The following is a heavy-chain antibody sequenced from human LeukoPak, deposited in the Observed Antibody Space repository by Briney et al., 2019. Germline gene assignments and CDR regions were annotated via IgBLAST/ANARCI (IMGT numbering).Heavy chain of an antibody. CDR1: GFTFSSYS. Sequence: GGSLRLSCEASGFTFSSYSMNWVRQAQGKGLEWVSSISSSSSYIYYADSVKGRFTISRDNAKNSLYLQMNSLTVADTATYYCAGAISKGAGIDSWGQGTLVTVSS. CDR2: ISSSSSYI. D-gene: IGHD1-26*01. J-gene: IGHJ4*02. CDR3: AGAISKGAGIDS. V-gene: IGHV3-21*01.